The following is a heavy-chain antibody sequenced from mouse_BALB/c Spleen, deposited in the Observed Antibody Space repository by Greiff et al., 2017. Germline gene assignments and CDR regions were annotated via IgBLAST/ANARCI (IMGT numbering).Heavy chain of an antibody. CDR2: IYPGSGST. Sequence: LQQPGSELVRPGASVKLSCKASGYTFTSYWMHWVKQRPGQGLEWIGNIYPGSGSTNYDEKFESKATLTVDTSSSTAYMQLSSLTSEDSAVYYCTREDYRYVYFDYWGQGTTLTVSS. J-gene: IGHJ2*01. V-gene: IGHV1S22*01. D-gene: IGHD2-14*01. CDR3: TREDYRYVYFDY. CDR1: GYTFTSYW.